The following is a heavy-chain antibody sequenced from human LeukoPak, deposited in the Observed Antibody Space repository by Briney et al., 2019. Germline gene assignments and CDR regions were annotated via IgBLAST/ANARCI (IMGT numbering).Heavy chain of an antibody. CDR3: ARPRPGYCSSTSCHDAFDI. J-gene: IGHJ3*02. V-gene: IGHV3-30*07. Sequence: GGSLRLSCAASGFTFSSYAMHWVRQAPGKGLEWVAVISYDGSNKYYADSVKGRFTISRDNAKNSLYPQMNSLRAEDTAVYYCARPRPGYCSSTSCHDAFDIWGQGTMVTVSS. D-gene: IGHD2-2*01. CDR2: ISYDGSNK. CDR1: GFTFSSYA.